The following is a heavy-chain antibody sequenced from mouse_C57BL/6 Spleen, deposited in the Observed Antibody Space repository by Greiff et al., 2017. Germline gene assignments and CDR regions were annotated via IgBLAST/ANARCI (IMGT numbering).Heavy chain of an antibody. Sequence: QVQLQQPGAELVKPGASVKMSCKASGYTFTSYWINWVKQRPGQGLEWIGDIYPGSGSTNYNEKFKSKATLTVDKFASTAYMQLSSLTSEDSSGYYCARGVYYYGSSYVGAMDYWGQGTSVTVSS. D-gene: IGHD1-1*01. CDR3: ARGVYYYGSSYVGAMDY. V-gene: IGHV1-55*01. CDR1: GYTFTSYW. J-gene: IGHJ4*01. CDR2: IYPGSGST.